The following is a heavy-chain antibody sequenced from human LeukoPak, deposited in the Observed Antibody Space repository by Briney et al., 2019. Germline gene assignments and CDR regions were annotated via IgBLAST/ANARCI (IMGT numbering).Heavy chain of an antibody. CDR1: GFTFSSYG. J-gene: IGHJ3*02. V-gene: IGHV3-23*01. CDR3: AKTPHYDSSGLGAFDI. D-gene: IGHD3-22*01. CDR2: ISGSGGNT. Sequence: GGSLRLSCAASGFTFSSYGMSWVRQAPGKGLERVSAISGSGGNTYYADSVKGRFTISRDNSKNTLYLQMNSLRAEDTAVYYCAKTPHYDSSGLGAFDIWGQGTMVTVSS.